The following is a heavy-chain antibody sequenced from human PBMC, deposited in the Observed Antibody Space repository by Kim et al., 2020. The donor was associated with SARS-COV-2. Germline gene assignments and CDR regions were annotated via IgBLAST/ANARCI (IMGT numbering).Heavy chain of an antibody. V-gene: IGHV4-39*07. D-gene: IGHD3-10*01. Sequence: SETLSLTCTVSGGSISSSSYYWGWIRQPPGKGLEWIGSIYYSGSTYYNPSLKSRVTISVDTSKNQFSLKLSSVTAADTAVYYCARDFYYGSGSPHYWGQGTLVTVSS. CDR3: ARDFYYGSGSPHY. J-gene: IGHJ4*02. CDR2: IYYSGST. CDR1: GGSISSSSYY.